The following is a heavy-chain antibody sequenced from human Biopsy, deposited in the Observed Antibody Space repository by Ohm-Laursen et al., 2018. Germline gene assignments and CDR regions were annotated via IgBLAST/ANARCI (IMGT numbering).Heavy chain of an antibody. D-gene: IGHD2-15*01. CDR3: ARNVRLQMTEHSGVISYSRYFAMDA. V-gene: IGHV3-11*01. CDR2: VSATATSV. CDR1: GFTFTDYD. J-gene: IGHJ6*02. Sequence: SLRLSCAASGFTFTDYDMSWVRHVPGQGLQWLALVSATATSVYYADSVRGRFFISRDNAENSVFLEMSNLRADDTALYYCARNVRLQMTEHSGVISYSRYFAMDAWGQGTTVTVS.